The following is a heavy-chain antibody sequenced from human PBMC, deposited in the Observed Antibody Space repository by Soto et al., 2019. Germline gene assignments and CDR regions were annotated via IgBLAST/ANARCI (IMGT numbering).Heavy chain of an antibody. J-gene: IGHJ6*02. D-gene: IGHD2-2*01. V-gene: IGHV5-51*01. CDR1: GDSFTSYW. Sequence: PGEALKISCEGSGDSFTSYWIGWVRQRPGKGLEWMGIIYPGDSDTRYSPSFQGQVTISADKSISTAYLQWSSLKASDTAMYYCARQDVLVPAARNRNSYYSYGMDVWRQGTTVTVSS. CDR2: IYPGDSDT. CDR3: ARQDVLVPAARNRNSYYSYGMDV.